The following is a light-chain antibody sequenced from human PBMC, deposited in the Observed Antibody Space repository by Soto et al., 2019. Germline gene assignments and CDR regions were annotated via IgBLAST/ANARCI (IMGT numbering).Light chain of an antibody. J-gene: IGKJ3*01. V-gene: IGKV1-39*01. Sequence: DIQMTQSPSSLSASVGGRVTITCRASQSISSYLNWYQQKPGKAPKLLIYAASSLQSGVPSRFSSSGSGTDFTLTISSLQPEDFATYYCQQSYSTPRTFGPGTKVDIK. CDR3: QQSYSTPRT. CDR2: AAS. CDR1: QSISSY.